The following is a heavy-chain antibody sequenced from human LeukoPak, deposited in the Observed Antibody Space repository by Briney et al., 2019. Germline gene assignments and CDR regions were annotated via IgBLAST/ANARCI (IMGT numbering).Heavy chain of an antibody. Sequence: GGSLRLSCAASGFPFNNFAMSWVRQAPGKGLEWVSAINRDSGSTYYADSVRGRFTISRDNSKNTLYLHMSSLRAEDTAVYYCAKEPRGSSSRLIYFDYWGQGTLVTVSS. V-gene: IGHV3-23*01. CDR1: GFPFNNFA. CDR3: AKEPRGSSSRLIYFDY. J-gene: IGHJ4*02. D-gene: IGHD6-13*01. CDR2: INRDSGST.